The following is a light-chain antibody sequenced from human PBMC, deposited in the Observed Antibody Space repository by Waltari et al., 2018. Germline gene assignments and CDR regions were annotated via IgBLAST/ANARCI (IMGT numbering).Light chain of an antibody. J-gene: IGLJ2*01. CDR2: DVT. V-gene: IGLV2-14*03. CDR1: SRDVGGYNY. CDR3: SSYTSSDTFHVL. Sequence: QSALTQPASVSGSPGQSITISCTGTSRDVGGYNYVSWYQQYPGKAPTLMIYDVTKRPSGVSDRFAGSKSGNTASLTISGLQGEDEADYYCSSYTSSDTFHVLIGGGTKLTVL.